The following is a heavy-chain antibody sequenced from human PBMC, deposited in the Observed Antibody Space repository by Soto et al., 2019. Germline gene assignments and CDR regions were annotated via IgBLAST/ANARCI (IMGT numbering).Heavy chain of an antibody. CDR2: IYSGGST. J-gene: IGHJ3*02. Sequence: GGSLRLSCAASGFTVSSNYMSWVRQAPGKGLEWVSVIYSGGSTYYADSVKGRFTISRDNSKNTLYLQMNSLRAEDTAVYYCARDLGGGVRGAFDIWGQGTMVTVSS. V-gene: IGHV3-53*01. CDR1: GFTVSSNY. CDR3: ARDLGGGVRGAFDI. D-gene: IGHD2-15*01.